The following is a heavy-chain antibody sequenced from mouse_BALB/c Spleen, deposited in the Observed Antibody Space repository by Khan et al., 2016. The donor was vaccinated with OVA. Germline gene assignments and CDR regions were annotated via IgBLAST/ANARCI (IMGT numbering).Heavy chain of an antibody. D-gene: IGHD2-14*01. CDR2: IYPYNDDT. CDR1: GYTFTSYV. V-gene: IGHV1S136*01. Sequence: VQLQQSGPELVKPGASVKMSCKASGYTFTSYVMHWLRQKPGQGLEWIGYIYPYNDDTKYNEKFKGKATLTSDKSSSNAYMELSSLTSEDSAVYYCAKNDRFDVYFDYWGQGTTLTVSS. J-gene: IGHJ2*01. CDR3: AKNDRFDVYFDY.